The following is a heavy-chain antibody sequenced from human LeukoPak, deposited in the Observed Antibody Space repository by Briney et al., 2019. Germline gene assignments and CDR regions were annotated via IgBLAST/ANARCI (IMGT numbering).Heavy chain of an antibody. CDR2: IGQDGSEK. Sequence: GGSLRLSCAASGFNFNSYWMSWLRQAPGKGLEWVANIGQDGSEKYYVDSVRGRFTISRDNAKNSLFLQMNSLRAEDTAVYYCARDLIVGAPGEDYWGQGTLVTVSS. J-gene: IGHJ4*02. CDR3: ARDLIVGAPGEDY. D-gene: IGHD1-26*01. V-gene: IGHV3-7*01. CDR1: GFNFNSYW.